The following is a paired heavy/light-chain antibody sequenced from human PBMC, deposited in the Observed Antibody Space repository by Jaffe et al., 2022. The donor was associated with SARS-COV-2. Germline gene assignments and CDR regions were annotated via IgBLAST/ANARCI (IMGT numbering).Light chain of an antibody. CDR1: SSNIGNNY. CDR3: GTWDNSLSAGV. Sequence: QSVLTQPPSVSAAPGQKVTMSCSGSSSNIGNNYVSWYQQLPGTAPKLLIYETKRRPSGIPDRFSGSKSGTSATLAITGLQTGDEADYYCGTWDNSLSAGVFGGGTKLTVL. CDR2: ETK. V-gene: IGLV1-51*02. J-gene: IGLJ2*01.
Heavy chain of an antibody. CDR3: ATGVQYYDNSGSRVYWFDP. CDR1: GYILSKLS. D-gene: IGHD3-22*01. V-gene: IGHV1-24*01. J-gene: IGHJ5*02. CDR2: FDPENGET. Sequence: QVQLVQSGAEVKKFGASVKVSCMVSGYILSKLSMHWVRQAPGKGLEWMGGFDPENGETIYAQKFQGRVSMTEDTSTDTAYMELSSLRSEDTAIYYCATGVQYYDNSGSRVYWFDPWGQGTLVTVSS.